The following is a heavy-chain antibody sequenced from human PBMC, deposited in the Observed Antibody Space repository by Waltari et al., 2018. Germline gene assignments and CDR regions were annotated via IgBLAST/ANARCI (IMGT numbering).Heavy chain of an antibody. J-gene: IGHJ6*02. D-gene: IGHD5-18*01. Sequence: QVQLQQWGAGLLKPSETLSLTCAVYGGSFSGYYWSWIRQPPGKGLEWIGENNQSGNTNNNPLLKMLVTISVVPSRNLFSLRLGCVTAAGPALYYGARGWIRLWLGGGGYYYYGMDVWGQGTTVTVSS. V-gene: IGHV4-34*01. CDR3: ARGWIRLWLGGGGYYYYGMDV. CDR1: GGSFSGYY. CDR2: NNQSGNT.